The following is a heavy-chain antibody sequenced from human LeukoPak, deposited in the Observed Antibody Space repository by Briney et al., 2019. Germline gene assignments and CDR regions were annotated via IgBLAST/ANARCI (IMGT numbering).Heavy chain of an antibody. D-gene: IGHD1-1*01. J-gene: IGHJ5*02. V-gene: IGHV4-4*07. CDR1: GGSISSYY. CDR2: IYISGST. Sequence: SETLSLTCTVSGGSISSYYWSWIRQPAGKGLEWIGRIYISGSTNYNSSLKSRVTMSLDTSKNQFPLKLSSVTAADTAVYYCARGNWDWNPLDPWGQGTLVTVSS. CDR3: ARGNWDWNPLDP.